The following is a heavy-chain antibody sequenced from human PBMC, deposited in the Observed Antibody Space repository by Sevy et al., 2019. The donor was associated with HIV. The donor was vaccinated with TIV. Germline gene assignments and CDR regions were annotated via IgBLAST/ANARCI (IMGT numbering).Heavy chain of an antibody. D-gene: IGHD3-10*01. V-gene: IGHV3-30*02. CDR1: GFIFSSFG. Sequence: GGSLRLSCAASGFIFSSFGMHWVRQAPGKGLEWVTFLGYDGGTNYYLESVKGRFPISRDNSKNILYLQMNSLRPEDTAVYYCAKGLGMVQGALLSDDVWGQGTMVTVSS. J-gene: IGHJ3*01. CDR3: AKGLGMVQGALLSDDV. CDR2: LGYDGGTN.